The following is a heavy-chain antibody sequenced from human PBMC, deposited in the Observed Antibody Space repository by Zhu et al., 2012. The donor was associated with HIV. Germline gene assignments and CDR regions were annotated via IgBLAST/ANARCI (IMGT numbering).Heavy chain of an antibody. J-gene: IGHJ3*01. Sequence: QVQLQESGPGLVKPAQTLSLTCTVSGGSVRSGDYYWNWVRRPQGSVWSGLGSSLTVGPPTTTRPSRVALACHLTRPRTSSTLKLTSVTAADTAVYYCARERDWTMVQVGGAWSAWGQGTMVTVSS. CDR1: GGSVRSGDYY. V-gene: IGHV4-30-4*01. D-gene: IGHD3-10*01. CDR3: ARERDWTMVQVGGAWSA. CDR2: SLTVGPP.